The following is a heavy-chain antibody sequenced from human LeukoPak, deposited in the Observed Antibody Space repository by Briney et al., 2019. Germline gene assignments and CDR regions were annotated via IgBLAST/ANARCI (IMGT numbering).Heavy chain of an antibody. CDR1: GYTFTSHG. Sequence: ASVKVSCKASGYTFTSHGITWVRQAPGQGLEWMGWISTYNGNTNYAPKLQGRVTMTTDTSTSTAYMELRSLRSDDTAVYYCAKDQYYDSKGWFDDWGQGTLVTVSS. CDR3: AKDQYYDSKGWFDD. D-gene: IGHD3-22*01. J-gene: IGHJ5*02. CDR2: ISTYNGNT. V-gene: IGHV1-18*01.